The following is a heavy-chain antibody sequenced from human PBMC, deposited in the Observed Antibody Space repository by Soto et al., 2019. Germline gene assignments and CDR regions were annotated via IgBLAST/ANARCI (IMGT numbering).Heavy chain of an antibody. Sequence: VQLLESGGGLVQPGGSLRLACAASGFSFSSYAMVWVRQAPGKGLEWVSVISARGGSSYFPDSVMGRFTIARDNSRIVLSLEMNSLRVEDTATCFCAIGSIEYSASVDQWGHGTLVIVSS. CDR3: AIGSIEYSASVDQ. CDR2: ISARGGSS. D-gene: IGHD5-12*01. CDR1: GFSFSSYA. V-gene: IGHV3-23*01. J-gene: IGHJ4*01.